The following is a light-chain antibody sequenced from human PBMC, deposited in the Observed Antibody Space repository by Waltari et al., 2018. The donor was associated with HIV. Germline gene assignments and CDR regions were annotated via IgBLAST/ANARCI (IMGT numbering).Light chain of an antibody. J-gene: IGLJ2*01. CDR3: CSYAGSRIHVV. CDR1: FRDAGSYNL. CDR2: EVT. Sequence: QSALTQPASVSGSPGQAITIPCTGTFRDAGSYNLVSCYQKHPCEAPKIMIYEVTKRPSGVSSRFSGSKSGNTASLTISGLQAEDEADYYCCSYAGSRIHVVFGGGTKLTVL. V-gene: IGLV2-23*02.